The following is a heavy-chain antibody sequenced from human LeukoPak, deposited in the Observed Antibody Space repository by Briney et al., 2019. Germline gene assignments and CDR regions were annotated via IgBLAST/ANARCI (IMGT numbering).Heavy chain of an antibody. V-gene: IGHV3-11*04. CDR2: ISSSGSTI. CDR3: VRDQGTTVTSYAFDI. J-gene: IGHJ3*02. Sequence: GGSLRLSCAASGFTFSDYYMSWIRQAPGKGLEWVSYISSSGSTIYYADSVKGRFTISRDNAKNSLYLQMNSLRAEDTAVYSCVRDQGTTVTSYAFDIWGQGTMVTVSS. CDR1: GFTFSDYY. D-gene: IGHD4-17*01.